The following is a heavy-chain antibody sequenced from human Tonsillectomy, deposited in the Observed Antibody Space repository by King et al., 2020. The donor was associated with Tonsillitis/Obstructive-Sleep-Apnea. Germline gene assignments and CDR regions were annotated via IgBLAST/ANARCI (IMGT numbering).Heavy chain of an antibody. J-gene: IGHJ5*02. CDR1: GFTFSNAW. CDR3: TTDPVTDIVVVPAAPLGNWFDP. CDR2: IKSKTDGGTT. V-gene: IGHV3-15*07. Sequence: VQLVESGGGLVKPGGSLRLSCAASGFTFSNAWMNWVRQAPGKGLEWVGRIKSKTDGGTTDYAAPVNGRFTISRDDSKNTLYLQMNSLKTEDTAVYYCTTDPVTDIVVVPAAPLGNWFDPWGQGTLVTVSS. D-gene: IGHD2-2*01.